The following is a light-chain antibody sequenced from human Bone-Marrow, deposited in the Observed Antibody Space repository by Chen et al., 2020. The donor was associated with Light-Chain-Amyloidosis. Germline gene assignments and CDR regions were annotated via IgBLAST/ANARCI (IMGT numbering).Light chain of an antibody. J-gene: IGKJ2*01. CDR3: RQYYGTAYT. Sequence: DIVMTQSPDSLAVSLGERTIINCKSSQSALSSSNTKNHLAWYQQQPGQRPKLLIYWAFIRESGVPDRFSGSGSETDFTRTISSLQTGDVAVYYCRQYYGTAYTFGQGTKLEIK. V-gene: IGKV4-1*01. CDR2: WAF. CDR1: QSALSSSNTKNH.